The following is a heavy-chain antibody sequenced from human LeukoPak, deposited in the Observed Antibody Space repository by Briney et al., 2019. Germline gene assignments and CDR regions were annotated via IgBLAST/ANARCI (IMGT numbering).Heavy chain of an antibody. V-gene: IGHV4-61*02. CDR2: IYTSGST. CDR3: ARHKDYYYSYMDV. Sequence: SQTLSLTCTVSGGSLSSGSYYWSWIRQPAGKGLEWIGRIYTSGSTNYNPSLKSRVTISVDTSKNQFSLKLSSVTAADTAVYYCARHKDYYYSYMDVWGKGTTVTISS. CDR1: GGSLSSGSYY. J-gene: IGHJ6*03.